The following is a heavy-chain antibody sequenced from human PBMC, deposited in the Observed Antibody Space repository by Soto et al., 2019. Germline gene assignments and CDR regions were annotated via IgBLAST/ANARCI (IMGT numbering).Heavy chain of an antibody. J-gene: IGHJ4*02. D-gene: IGHD3-22*01. CDR1: GYTFTNYG. V-gene: IGHV1-18*01. Sequence: QVQLVQSGAEVKKPGASVKVSCKASGYTFTNYGISWVRQAPGQGLEWMGWISGYSGNTNYAQKLKGRVTMTTDTSTSTAYMELRSLRSDDTAVYYCARLDSSGYVCLYWGQGTMVTVSS. CDR2: ISGYSGNT. CDR3: ARLDSSGYVCLY.